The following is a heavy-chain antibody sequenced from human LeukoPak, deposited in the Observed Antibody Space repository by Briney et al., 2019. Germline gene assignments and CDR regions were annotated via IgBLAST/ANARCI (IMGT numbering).Heavy chain of an antibody. CDR2: ISPYTGER. CDR1: GYTFTGYF. CDR3: AREQEGVSFDF. D-gene: IGHD3-10*01. J-gene: IGHJ5*01. Sequence: ASVKVSCKASGYTFTGYFMHWVRQAPGPGLEWMAWISPYTGERNSVQAFWGRVTLTADKSSNTVYMELKSLTSDDTGVYYCAREQEGVSFDFWGQGTLVTVSS. V-gene: IGHV1-18*04.